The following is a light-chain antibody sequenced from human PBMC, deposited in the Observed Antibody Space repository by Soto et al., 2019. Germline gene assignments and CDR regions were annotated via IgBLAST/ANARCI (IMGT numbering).Light chain of an antibody. CDR1: QSISIN. J-gene: IGKJ2*01. CDR2: GAS. V-gene: IGKV3-15*01. Sequence: EIVMTQSPATLSVSPGERATLSGRASQSISINLAWFQQKPGQGHRLLMYGASTRATGIPARFSGSGSATEFTLTILCLQSEDVAVYYCQQYHNWYTFGQGTQLELK. CDR3: QQYHNWYT.